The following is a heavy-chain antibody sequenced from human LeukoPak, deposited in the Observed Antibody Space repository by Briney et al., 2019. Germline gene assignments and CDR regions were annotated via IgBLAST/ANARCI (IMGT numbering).Heavy chain of an antibody. J-gene: IGHJ4*02. CDR1: GYSFTSYW. CDR3: ARLRGYCSSTSCYLSH. D-gene: IGHD2-2*01. CDR2: IYPGDSDT. Sequence: GESLKISCKGSGYSFTSYWIGWVRQVPGKGLEWMVIIYPGDSDTRYSPSFQGQVTISADKSISTAYLQWSSLKASDTAMYYCARLRGYCSSTSCYLSHWGQGTLVTVSS. V-gene: IGHV5-51*01.